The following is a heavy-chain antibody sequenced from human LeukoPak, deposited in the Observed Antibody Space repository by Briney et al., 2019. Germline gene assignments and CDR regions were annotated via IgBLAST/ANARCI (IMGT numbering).Heavy chain of an antibody. D-gene: IGHD5-12*01. CDR1: GFTFSSYW. J-gene: IGHJ3*02. Sequence: GGSLRLSCAASGFTFSSYWMSWVRQAPGKGLEWVANIKQDGSEKYYVDSVKGRFTISRDNAKNSLYLQMNSLRAEDTAVYYCALGLRDDAFDIWGQGTMVTVSS. V-gene: IGHV3-7*01. CDR2: IKQDGSEK. CDR3: ALGLRDDAFDI.